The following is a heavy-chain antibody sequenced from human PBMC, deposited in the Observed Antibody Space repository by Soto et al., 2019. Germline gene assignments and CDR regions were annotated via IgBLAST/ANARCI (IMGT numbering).Heavy chain of an antibody. V-gene: IGHV3-49*03. D-gene: IGHD4-17*01. CDR1: GFTFGDYA. Sequence: GGSLRLSCTASGFTFGDYAMSWFRQAPGKGLEWVGFIRSKAYGGTTEYAASVKGRFTISRDDSKSIAYLQMNSLKTEDTAVYYCTRVAVFVGDSQPVDAFDIWGQGTMVTVSS. CDR2: IRSKAYGGTT. J-gene: IGHJ3*02. CDR3: TRVAVFVGDSQPVDAFDI.